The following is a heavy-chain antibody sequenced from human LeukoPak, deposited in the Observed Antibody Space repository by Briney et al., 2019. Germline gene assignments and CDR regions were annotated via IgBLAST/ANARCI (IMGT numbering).Heavy chain of an antibody. D-gene: IGHD3-16*02. CDR1: GFTFGSPW. J-gene: IGHJ4*02. CDR2: INSDGSAT. CDR3: ARGTAGYHSSYFDY. V-gene: IGHV3-74*01. Sequence: PGGSLRLSCAASGFTFGSPWMHWVRQAPGKGLVWVSRINSDGSATAYADSVKGRFTTSRDNAENTLYLQMNSLRAEDTAVYYCARGTAGYHSSYFDYWGQGTLVTVSS.